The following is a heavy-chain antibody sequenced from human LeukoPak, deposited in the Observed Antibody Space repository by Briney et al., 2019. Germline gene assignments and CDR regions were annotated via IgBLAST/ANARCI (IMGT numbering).Heavy chain of an antibody. CDR2: LYSGGTT. CDR3: ATQVDATTIFDH. D-gene: IGHD5-24*01. Sequence: GGSLRLSCAASGFTFSSYAMHWVRQAPGKGLEWVSALYSGGTTYYTDSVKGRFTISGDNSKNTLYLQMNSLRTEDTAVYYCATQVDATTIFDHWGQGTLVTVSS. V-gene: IGHV3-NL1*01. J-gene: IGHJ4*02. CDR1: GFTFSSYA.